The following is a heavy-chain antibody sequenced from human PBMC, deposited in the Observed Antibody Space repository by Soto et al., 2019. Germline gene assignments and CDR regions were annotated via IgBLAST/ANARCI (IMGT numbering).Heavy chain of an antibody. D-gene: IGHD3-10*01. J-gene: IGHJ1*01. CDR2: ISGSGDRT. V-gene: IGHV3-23*01. CDR3: VKDDGGSPSTPPL. CDR1: GITISNYP. Sequence: DVQLLESGGGLVQPGGSLRLSCAASGITISNYPMSWVRQAPGKGLEWVSGISGSGDRTYYADSAKAQFTISKDISKNSLALQADSLGVDDTAVFFCVKDDGGSPSTPPLWGPRTLVTVSS.